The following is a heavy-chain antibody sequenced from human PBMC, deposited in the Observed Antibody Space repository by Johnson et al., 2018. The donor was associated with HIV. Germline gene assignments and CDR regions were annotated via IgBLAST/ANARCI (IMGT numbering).Heavy chain of an antibody. CDR2: TSYDGGNK. J-gene: IGHJ3*02. Sequence: QVQLVESGGGVVQPGRSLRLSCAASGFTFSDYYMSWIRQAPGKGLEWVAVTSYDGGNKYYADSVKGRFTISRDNARNSLYLQMSSLRDEDTAVYYCARGKGSAAGLDTFDMWGQGTMVSVSS. CDR3: ARGKGSAAGLDTFDM. V-gene: IGHV3-30*03. D-gene: IGHD6-25*01. CDR1: GFTFSDYY.